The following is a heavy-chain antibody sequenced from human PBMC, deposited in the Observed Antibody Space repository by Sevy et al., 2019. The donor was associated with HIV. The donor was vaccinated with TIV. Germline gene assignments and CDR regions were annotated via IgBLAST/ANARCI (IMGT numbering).Heavy chain of an antibody. CDR2: VYHTGTT. CDR1: GASITSYY. J-gene: IGHJ2*01. CDR3: ARPRRRPPVVDSSWYFDV. D-gene: IGHD3-22*01. V-gene: IGHV4-59*12. Sequence: SETLSLTCAVSGASITSYYWNWIRQSPGKGLEWIAYVYHTGTTSYNPSLKSRVSTSLDTSRSQFSLTMYSVTAADTAIYYCARPRRRPPVVDSSWYFDVWGRGTLVTVSS.